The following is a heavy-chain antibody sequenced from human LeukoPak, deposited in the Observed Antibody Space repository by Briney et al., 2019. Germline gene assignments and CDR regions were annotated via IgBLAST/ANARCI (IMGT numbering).Heavy chain of an antibody. CDR3: AKDGRSYYYGSGSSLSFDY. Sequence: GGSLRLSCAASGFIFNDHYIHWIRQAPGKGLEWVSYISSSGTIMYYADSVKGRFTISRDNSKNTLYLQMNSLRAEDTAVYYCAKDGRSYYYGSGSSLSFDYWGQGTLVTVSS. CDR1: GFIFNDHY. J-gene: IGHJ4*02. CDR2: ISSSGTIM. V-gene: IGHV3-11*04. D-gene: IGHD3-10*01.